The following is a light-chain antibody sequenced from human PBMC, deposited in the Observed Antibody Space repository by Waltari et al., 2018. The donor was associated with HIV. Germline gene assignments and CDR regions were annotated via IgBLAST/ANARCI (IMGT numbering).Light chain of an antibody. CDR3: QQLYRDPLT. CDR2: AAS. CDR1: QDINRY. J-gene: IGKJ3*01. Sequence: DIQLTQSPSFLSASVGDRVTITCRASQDINRYLAWYQQEPGKAPNLLISAASTLLSGVPSRFGGSGSGTEFTLTISSLQPEDFATYYCQQLYRDPLTFGPGTTVDI. V-gene: IGKV1-9*01.